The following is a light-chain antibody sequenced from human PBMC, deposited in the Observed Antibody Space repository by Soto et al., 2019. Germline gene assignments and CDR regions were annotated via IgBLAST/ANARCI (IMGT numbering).Light chain of an antibody. V-gene: IGLV2-11*01. CDR2: DVS. CDR1: SSDVGGYNY. CDR3: CSYAGSYTWV. J-gene: IGLJ3*02. Sequence: QSVLTQPRSASGSPGQSVTISCTGTSSDVGGYNYVSWYQQHPGKAPKLMIYDVSKRPSGVPDRFSGSKSGNTASLTISGLQAEDEADYYCCSYAGSYTWVFGGGTKGTVL.